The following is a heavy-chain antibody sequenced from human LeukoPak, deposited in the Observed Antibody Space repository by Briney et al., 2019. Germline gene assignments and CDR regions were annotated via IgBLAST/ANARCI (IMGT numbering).Heavy chain of an antibody. Sequence: PGGSLRLSCAASGFTFSSYVMHWVRQAPGKGLEWVAIISYDGSNEYYADSVKGRFTISRDNSKNTLYLQMNSLRAADTAVYYCARRFPWILFGGQGTLVTVSS. J-gene: IGHJ4*02. V-gene: IGHV3-30*04. D-gene: IGHD5-18*01. CDR1: GFTFSSYV. CDR3: ARRFPWILF. CDR2: ISYDGSNE.